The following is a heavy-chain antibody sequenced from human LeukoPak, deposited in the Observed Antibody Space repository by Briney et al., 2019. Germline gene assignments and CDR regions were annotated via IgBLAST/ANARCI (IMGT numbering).Heavy chain of an antibody. CDR3: ARGGVGDSGSGSYYKPPLNWFDP. V-gene: IGHV4-34*01. CDR2: INHSGST. J-gene: IGHJ5*02. Sequence: SETLSLTCAVYGGSFSGYYWSWIRQPPGKGLEWIGEINHSGSTSYNPSLKTRVTISVDTSKNQFSLKLSSVTAADTAVYFCARGGVGDSGSGSYYKPPLNWFDPWGQGTLVIVSS. D-gene: IGHD3-10*01. CDR1: GGSFSGYY.